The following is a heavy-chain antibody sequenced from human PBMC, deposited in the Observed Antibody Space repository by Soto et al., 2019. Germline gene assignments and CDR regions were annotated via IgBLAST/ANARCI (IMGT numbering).Heavy chain of an antibody. V-gene: IGHV3-48*01. Sequence: PGGSLRLSCAASGFTFSSYSMNWVRQAPGKGLEWVSYISSSSSTIYYADSVKGRFTISRDNAKNSLYLQMNSLRAEDTAVYYCARGTGYPLDYGMDVWGQGTTVTVSS. CDR1: GFTFSSYS. CDR2: ISSSSSTI. J-gene: IGHJ6*02. D-gene: IGHD3-9*01. CDR3: ARGTGYPLDYGMDV.